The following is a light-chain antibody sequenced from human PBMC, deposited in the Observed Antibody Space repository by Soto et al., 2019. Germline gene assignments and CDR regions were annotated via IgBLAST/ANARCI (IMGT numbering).Light chain of an antibody. Sequence: IVLTQSPATMSLSPGERATLSCGASERVSSSYVAWYQMKAGLAPRLLIHDASTRASGIPDRFRGSKSGTDFTLTIRGLEPEDAALYYCQQYGSSPSFGQGTKVDI. CDR3: QQYGSSPS. CDR2: DAS. CDR1: ERVSSSY. J-gene: IGKJ1*01. V-gene: IGKV3D-20*01.